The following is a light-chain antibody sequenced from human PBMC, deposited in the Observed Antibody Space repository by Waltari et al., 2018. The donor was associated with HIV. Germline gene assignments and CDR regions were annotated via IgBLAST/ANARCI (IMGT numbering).Light chain of an antibody. V-gene: IGLV2-14*01. J-gene: IGLJ3*02. CDR1: SHKIDFYNF. CDR2: GVT. CDR3: SSFAGTGTPM. Sequence: QSPLYQPASVSGSPGPSITIPCPGVSHKIDFYNFVSWYPLRPGKAPQLIIFGVTRRPSGISSRFSGSTSGGTASLTISDLQIEDEADYFCSSFAGTGTPMFGGGTKLTVL.